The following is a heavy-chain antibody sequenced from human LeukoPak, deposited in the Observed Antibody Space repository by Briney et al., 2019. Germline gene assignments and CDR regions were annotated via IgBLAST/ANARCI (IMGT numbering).Heavy chain of an antibody. J-gene: IGHJ3*02. CDR2: IGGGGSDT. CDR1: GFNFWNTG. Sequence: GGSLRLSCAVAGFNFWNTGMSWVRQAPGKGLEWVSAIGGGGSDTKYTDSVKGRFTILRDIAKNTLYLQMNSLRAEDTAVYFCAKDVFRWAFDIWGQGTMVTVSA. V-gene: IGHV3-23*01. D-gene: IGHD5-24*01. CDR3: AKDVFRWAFDI.